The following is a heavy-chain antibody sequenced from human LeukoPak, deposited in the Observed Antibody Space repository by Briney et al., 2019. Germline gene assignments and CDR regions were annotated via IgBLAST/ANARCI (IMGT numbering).Heavy chain of an antibody. CDR3: ARRRPSSGRPFDY. J-gene: IGHJ4*02. CDR2: IYYSGST. V-gene: IGHV4-39*01. D-gene: IGHD6-19*01. CDR1: GGSISSSSYY. Sequence: SETLSLTCTVSGGSISSSSYYWGWLRQPPGKGLEWIGSIYYSGSTYYNPSLKSRVTISVDTSKNQFSLKLSSVTAADTAVYYCARRRPSSGRPFDYWGQGTLVTVSS.